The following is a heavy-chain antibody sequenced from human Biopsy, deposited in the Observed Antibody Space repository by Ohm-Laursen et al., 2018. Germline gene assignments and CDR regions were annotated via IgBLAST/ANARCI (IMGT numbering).Heavy chain of an antibody. Sequence: GTLSLTCTVSGGFISSSSYYWGWIRQPPGKGLEWIGSISYTGGTHANPSLTSRVTISVDTSMNQFSLRLTAVAAADTAVYYFARHPTHRIQQIDYWGQGTLVTVSS. CDR1: GGFISSSSYY. V-gene: IGHV4-39*01. CDR2: ISYTGGT. CDR3: ARHPTHRIQQIDY. D-gene: IGHD5-18*01. J-gene: IGHJ4*02.